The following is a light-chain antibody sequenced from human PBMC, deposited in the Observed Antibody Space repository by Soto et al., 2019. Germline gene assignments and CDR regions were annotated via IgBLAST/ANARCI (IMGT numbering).Light chain of an antibody. CDR2: EIN. J-gene: IGLJ1*01. CDR3: RSYTSSVPYL. CDR1: SSDVGAYDY. V-gene: IGLV2-8*01. Sequence: QSLLTQPPSASGSPGQSVTISCTGTSSDVGAYDYVSWYQQHPGKAPKLMIYEINKRPSGVPDRFSGSKSGNTAPLTVSGLQAEDEADYYCRSYTSSVPYLFGTGTKVPVL.